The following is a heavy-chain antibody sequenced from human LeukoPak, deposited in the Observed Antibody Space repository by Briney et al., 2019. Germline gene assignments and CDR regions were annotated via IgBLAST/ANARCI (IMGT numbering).Heavy chain of an antibody. D-gene: IGHD4-23*01. CDR2: INPNSGDT. V-gene: IGHV1-2*02. J-gene: IGHJ2*01. Sequence: ASVKVSCKASGYTFTAYSMHWVRQAPGQGLEYMGWINPNSGDTNYAQKFQGRVTMTRDTSMSTAYMEVSGLRFDDTAVYYCARDYYGGNSEVISWYFDLWGRGTLVSVSS. CDR3: ARDYYGGNSEVISWYFDL. CDR1: GYTFTAYS.